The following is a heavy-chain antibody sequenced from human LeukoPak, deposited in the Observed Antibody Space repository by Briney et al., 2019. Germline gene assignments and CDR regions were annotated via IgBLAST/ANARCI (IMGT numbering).Heavy chain of an antibody. D-gene: IGHD3-16*02. V-gene: IGHV1-2*02. Sequence: ASVKVSCKASGYTFTGYYMHWVRQAPGQGLEWMGWINPNSGGTNYAQKFQGRVTMTRDTSISTAYMELSRLRSDDTALYYCARDWFTRLGELSPDRAFDYWGQGTLVTVSS. CDR2: INPNSGGT. CDR3: ARDWFTRLGELSPDRAFDY. J-gene: IGHJ4*02. CDR1: GYTFTGYY.